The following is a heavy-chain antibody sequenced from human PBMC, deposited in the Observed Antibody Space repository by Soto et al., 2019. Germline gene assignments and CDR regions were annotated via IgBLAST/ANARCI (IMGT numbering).Heavy chain of an antibody. V-gene: IGHV5-10-1*01. CDR3: ARQLPGKLDV. D-gene: IGHD1-1*01. J-gene: IGHJ6*02. CDR1: GYIFSNYL. CDR2: IDPGDSDT. Sequence: PGESLKISCQGSGYIFSNYLITWVRQMPGKGLEWMGRIDPGDSDTNYSPSFQGHVTMSSGKSINTAFLQWSSLKASDTAIYYCARQLPGKLDVWGQGTTVTVSS.